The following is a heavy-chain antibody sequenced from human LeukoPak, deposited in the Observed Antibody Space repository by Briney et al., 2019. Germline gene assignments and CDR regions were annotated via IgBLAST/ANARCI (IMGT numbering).Heavy chain of an antibody. J-gene: IGHJ4*02. Sequence: GGSLRLSCAASGFTFDSYAMSWVRQAPGKGLEWVSVISRGGDTTYYADSVKGRFTISRDNSKNTVYLQMNSLRAEDTAVYYCAKETGPFSYWGQGTLVTVSS. CDR2: ISRGGDTT. CDR3: AKETGPFSY. V-gene: IGHV3-23*01. D-gene: IGHD7-27*01. CDR1: GFTFDSYA.